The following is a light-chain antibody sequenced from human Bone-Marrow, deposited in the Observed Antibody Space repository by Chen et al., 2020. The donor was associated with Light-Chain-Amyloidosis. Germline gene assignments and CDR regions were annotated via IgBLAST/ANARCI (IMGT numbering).Light chain of an antibody. J-gene: IGLJ2*01. Sequence: SCELTQPPTVTVSPGPTARITCSGDDLPTKYAYWYQQKPGQAPVLVIHRDTERPSGISDRFSGSSSGTKATLTISGVQAEDEAYYHCQSADSSGSYEVIFGGGTKLTV. CDR3: QSADSSGSYEVI. V-gene: IGLV3-25*03. CDR1: DLPTKY. CDR2: RDT.